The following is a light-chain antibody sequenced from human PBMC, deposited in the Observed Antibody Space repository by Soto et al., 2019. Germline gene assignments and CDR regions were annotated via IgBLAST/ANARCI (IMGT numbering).Light chain of an antibody. CDR3: MSYAGMYTYV. CDR1: SSDVGGYNY. CDR2: EVT. Sequence: QSALTQPPSASGSPGQSVTIPCTGTSSDVGGYNYLSWYQHRPGKAPQLIIYEVTKRPSGVPNRFFGSKSGNTASLTVSGLQAEDEADYFCMSYAGMYTYVFGTGTKVTVL. J-gene: IGLJ1*01. V-gene: IGLV2-8*01.